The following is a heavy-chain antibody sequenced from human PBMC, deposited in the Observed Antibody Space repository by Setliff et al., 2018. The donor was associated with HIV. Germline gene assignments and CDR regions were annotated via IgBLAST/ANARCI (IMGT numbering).Heavy chain of an antibody. Sequence: PGESLKISCAASGFIFSNAVMSWVRQAPGKGLEWVGRSKRKTDGGTTDYGAPVKGRFTISRDDSTNTLYLQMNSLKTEDTAVYYCTTHRGYSVYDSFDYWGQGSLVTVSS. CDR1: GFIFSNAV. D-gene: IGHD5-12*01. CDR3: TTHRGYSVYDSFDY. J-gene: IGHJ4*02. CDR2: SKRKTDGGTT. V-gene: IGHV3-15*01.